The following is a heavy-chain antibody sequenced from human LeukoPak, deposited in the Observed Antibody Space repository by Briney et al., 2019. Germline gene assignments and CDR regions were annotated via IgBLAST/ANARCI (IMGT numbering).Heavy chain of an antibody. J-gene: IGHJ6*02. Sequence: ASVKVSCKASGYTFTGYYMHWVRQAPGQGLEWMGWINPNSGGTNYAQKFQGRVTMTRDTSISTAYMGLSRLRSDDTAVYYCASGPHRLRYFDWLPPHYGMDVWGQGTTVTVSS. CDR2: INPNSGGT. CDR1: GYTFTGYY. CDR3: ASGPHRLRYFDWLPPHYGMDV. D-gene: IGHD3-9*01. V-gene: IGHV1-2*02.